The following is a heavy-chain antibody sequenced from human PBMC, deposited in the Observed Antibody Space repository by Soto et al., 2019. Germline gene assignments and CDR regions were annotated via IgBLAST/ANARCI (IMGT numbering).Heavy chain of an antibody. D-gene: IGHD3-22*01. CDR2: ISSSSSYT. J-gene: IGHJ3*02. CDR1: GFTFSDYY. CDR3: ARAKVVVINGLVLNDAFDI. V-gene: IGHV3-11*06. Sequence: GGSLRLSCAASGFTFSDYYMSWIRQAPGKGLEWVSYISSSSSYTNYADSVKGRFTISRDNAKNSLYLQMNSLRAEDTAVYYCARAKVVVINGLVLNDAFDIWGQGTMVTVSS.